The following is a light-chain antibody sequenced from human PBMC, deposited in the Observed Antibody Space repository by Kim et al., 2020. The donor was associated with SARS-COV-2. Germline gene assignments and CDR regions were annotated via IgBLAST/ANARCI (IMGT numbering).Light chain of an antibody. CDR2: WAS. V-gene: IGKV4-1*01. CDR3: QQYYSTPLT. J-gene: IGKJ4*01. CDR1: QSVLYISNNKNY. Sequence: DIVMTQSPDSLAVSLGERATINCKSSQSVLYISNNKNYLALYQQKPGQPPKLLIYWASTRESGVPDRFSGSGSGTDFTLTISSLQAEDVAVYYCQQYYSTPLTFGGGTKLEI.